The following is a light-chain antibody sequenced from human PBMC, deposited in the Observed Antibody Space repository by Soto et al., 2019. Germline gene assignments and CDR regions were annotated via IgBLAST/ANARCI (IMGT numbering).Light chain of an antibody. CDR1: QSISSW. J-gene: IGKJ1*01. V-gene: IGKV1-5*01. CDR2: DAS. Sequence: DIKMTQSPSTLSASVGDTVTVTCRASQSISSWLAWYQQKPGKAPKLLIYDASNLESGVPSRFSGSGSGTDFTLTISSLQPEDFATYYCQQSYSTSWTFGQGTKVDIK. CDR3: QQSYSTSWT.